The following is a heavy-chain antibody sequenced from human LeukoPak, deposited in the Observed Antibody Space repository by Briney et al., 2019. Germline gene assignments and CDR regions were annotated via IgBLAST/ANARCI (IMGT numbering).Heavy chain of an antibody. D-gene: IGHD5-18*01. CDR1: GGSISSGSYY. J-gene: IGHJ3*02. CDR2: TYTSGST. CDR3: ARDGLPTATRALEAFDI. V-gene: IGHV4-61*02. Sequence: PSQTLSLTCTVSGGSISSGSYYWSWIRQPAGKGLEWIGRTYTSGSTNYNPSLKSRVTISVDTSKNQFSLKLSSVTAADTAVYYCARDGLPTATRALEAFDIWGQGTMVTVSS.